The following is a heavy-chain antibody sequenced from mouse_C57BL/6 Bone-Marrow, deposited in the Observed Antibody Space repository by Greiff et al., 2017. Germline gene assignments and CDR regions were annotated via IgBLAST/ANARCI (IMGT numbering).Heavy chain of an antibody. CDR3: ARGSGGPLYAMDY. D-gene: IGHD4-1*01. V-gene: IGHV1-78*01. CDR1: GYTFTDHT. J-gene: IGHJ4*01. CDR2: IYPRDGST. Sequence: QVQLQQSDAELVKPGASVKISCKVSGYTFTDHTIHWMKQRPEQGLEWIGYIYPRDGSTKYNEKFKGKATLTSDKSSSTAYMQLNSLTSEYSAVYFCARGSGGPLYAMDYWGQGTSVTVSS.